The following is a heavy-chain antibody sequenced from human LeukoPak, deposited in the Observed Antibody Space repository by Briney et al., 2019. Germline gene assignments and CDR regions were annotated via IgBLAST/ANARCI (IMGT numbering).Heavy chain of an antibody. CDR1: GYSFSNYW. CDR2: IYPGDYET. V-gene: IGHV5-51*01. Sequence: KGGESLKISCEGSGYSFSNYWIGWVRQMPGKGLEWMVIIYPGDYETRYSPSFQGLVTISVDKSISTAYLQWSSLKASDTAMYYCAIPPGYCGNDCSFDHWGQGTLVTVSS. D-gene: IGHD2-21*02. J-gene: IGHJ4*02. CDR3: AIPPGYCGNDCSFDH.